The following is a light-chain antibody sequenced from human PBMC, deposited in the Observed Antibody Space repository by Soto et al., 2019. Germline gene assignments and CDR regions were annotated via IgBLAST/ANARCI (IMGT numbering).Light chain of an antibody. V-gene: IGLV2-11*01. CDR1: NSDVGGYNF. J-gene: IGLJ1*01. Sequence: QSLLTQPRSVSGSPGQSVTISCAGTNSDVGGYNFVSWYQQHPDTAPKLMIYYVTKRPSGVPDRFSGSKSGNTASLPISGLQPEHEPASSCCSYVDIYPYGLGTVTKVTV. CDR2: YVT. CDR3: CSYVDIYPYG.